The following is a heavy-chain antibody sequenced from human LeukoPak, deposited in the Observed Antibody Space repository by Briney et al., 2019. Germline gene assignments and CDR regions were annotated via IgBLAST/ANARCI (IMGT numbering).Heavy chain of an antibody. CDR2: ISYDGSNK. CDR1: GFTFSRYD. D-gene: IGHD1-26*01. J-gene: IGHJ1*01. V-gene: IGHV3-30*18. CDR3: AKDPRSGNYYVHEYFQH. Sequence: PGGSLRLSCVASGFTFSRYDMHWVRQAPGKGLEWVAVISYDGSNKYYADSVKGRFTISRDNSKNTLYLQMNSLRAEDTAVYYCAKDPRSGNYYVHEYFQHWGQGTLVTVSS.